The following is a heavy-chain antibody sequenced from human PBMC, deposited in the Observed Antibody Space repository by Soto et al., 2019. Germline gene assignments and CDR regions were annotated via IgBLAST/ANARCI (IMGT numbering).Heavy chain of an antibody. CDR2: ISRAGSPI. J-gene: IGHJ5*02. V-gene: IGHV3-21*02. CDR1: GCTVSDFG. D-gene: IGHD4-17*01. CDR3: ARDRHDYGDFNWFEP. Sequence: DVQRVESGGGMVKPGESLRLSCAASGCTVSDFGMNWVRQAPGKGLEWVSSISRAGSPIYYADSLRGRFTISRDDSKNSIYLQVSRLIPEETGIYYFARDRHDYGDFNWFEPWGQGTLGTVSS.